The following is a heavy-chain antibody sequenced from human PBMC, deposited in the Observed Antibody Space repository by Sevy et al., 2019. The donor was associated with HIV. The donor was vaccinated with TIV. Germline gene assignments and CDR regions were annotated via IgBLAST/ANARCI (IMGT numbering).Heavy chain of an antibody. J-gene: IGHJ6*02. CDR1: GYTFNTFG. V-gene: IGHV1-18*04. CDR2: ISAYNGNT. CDR3: ARDSIPLVQGIIITPYYYGMDV. Sequence: ASVKVSCKTSGYTFNTFGINWVRQAPGQGLQWVGWISAYNGNTKYVQKLQGRVYITTETSTSTVYMELRSLRSDDTAVYYCARDSIPLVQGIIITPYYYGMDVWGQGTTVTVSS. D-gene: IGHD3-10*01.